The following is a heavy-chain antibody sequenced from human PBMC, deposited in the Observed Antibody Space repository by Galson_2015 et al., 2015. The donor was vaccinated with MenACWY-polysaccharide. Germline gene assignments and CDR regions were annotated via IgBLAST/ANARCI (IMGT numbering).Heavy chain of an antibody. D-gene: IGHD6-13*01. CDR1: GFTFSSYA. J-gene: IGHJ4*02. CDR3: ASLGIAAAGTLDY. V-gene: IGHV3-23*01. CDR2: ISGSGGST. Sequence: SLRLSCAASGFTFSSYAMSWVRQAPGKGLEWVSAISGSGGSTYYADSVKGRFTISRDNSKNTLYLQMNSLRAEDTAVYYCASLGIAAAGTLDYWGQGTLVTVSS.